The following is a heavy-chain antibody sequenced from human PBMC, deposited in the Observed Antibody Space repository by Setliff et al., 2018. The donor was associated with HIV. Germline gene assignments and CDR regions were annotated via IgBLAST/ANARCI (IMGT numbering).Heavy chain of an antibody. CDR1: GLTFSFYG. D-gene: IGHD5-12*01. Sequence: GGSLRLSCAASGLTFSFYGVHWVRQAPGKGLEWVAMISYDGRDKYYADSVKGRFTMSRDNSKNTLHLQMNSLRTDDTAIYYCASRGYSVGFENWGQGTLVTVSS. J-gene: IGHJ4*02. V-gene: IGHV3-30*03. CDR3: ASRGYSVGFEN. CDR2: ISYDGRDK.